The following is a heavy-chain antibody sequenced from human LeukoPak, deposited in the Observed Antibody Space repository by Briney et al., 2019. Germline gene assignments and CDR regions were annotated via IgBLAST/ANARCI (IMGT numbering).Heavy chain of an antibody. CDR1: GITFIKYS. J-gene: IGHJ4*02. CDR3: AKRSAESSGYFDY. Sequence: GGSLRLSCAASGITFIKYSMTWIRQAPGKGLEWVSAITGSGAFTDYADSVKGRFTISRDNSKNTLYLQMNSLRAEDTGVYYCAKRSAESSGYFDYWGQGTLVTVSS. V-gene: IGHV3-23*01. CDR2: ITGSGAFT. D-gene: IGHD6-19*01.